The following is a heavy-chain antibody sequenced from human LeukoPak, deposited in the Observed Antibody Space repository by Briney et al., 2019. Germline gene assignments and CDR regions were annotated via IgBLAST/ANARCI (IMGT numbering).Heavy chain of an antibody. Sequence: PSETLSLTCTVSGGSIINSSYYWGWIRQPPGKGLEWIGSIYYSGSTYYNPSLKSRVTISVDTSKNQFSLKLSSVTAADTAVYYCAREPAAMLWSYYYYYMDVWGKGTTVTVSS. CDR1: GGSIINSSYY. D-gene: IGHD2-2*01. CDR2: IYYSGST. CDR3: AREPAAMLWSYYYYYMDV. V-gene: IGHV4-39*02. J-gene: IGHJ6*03.